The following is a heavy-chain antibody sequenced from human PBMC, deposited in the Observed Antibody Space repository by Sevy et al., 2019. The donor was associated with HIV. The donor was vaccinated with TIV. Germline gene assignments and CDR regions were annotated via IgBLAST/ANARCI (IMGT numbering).Heavy chain of an antibody. Sequence: GGSLRLSCAASGFTLHNNHMHWVRQAPGKGLEWVAVTWNDGTKKYYGDAVKGRFTISRDNSENTLHLQMDSLRDEDTAVYYCVRDNLGFDYWGQGTPVTVSS. CDR1: GFTLHNNH. J-gene: IGHJ4*02. CDR2: TWNDGTKK. V-gene: IGHV3-33*01. CDR3: VRDNLGFDY. D-gene: IGHD7-27*01.